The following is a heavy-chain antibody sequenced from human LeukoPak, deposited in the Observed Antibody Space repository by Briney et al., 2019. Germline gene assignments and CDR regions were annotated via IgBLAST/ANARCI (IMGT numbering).Heavy chain of an antibody. CDR2: IYYSGST. D-gene: IGHD5/OR15-5a*01. CDR3: RSTQNGMDV. CDR1: GGSISSYY. J-gene: IGHJ6*02. Sequence: AETLSLTCTVSGGSISSYYWSWIRQPPGKGLEWIGYIYYSGSTNYNPSLKSRVTISVDTSKNQFSLKLSPVTAADRAGDCCRSTQNGMDVWGQGTTVTVSS. V-gene: IGHV4-59*01.